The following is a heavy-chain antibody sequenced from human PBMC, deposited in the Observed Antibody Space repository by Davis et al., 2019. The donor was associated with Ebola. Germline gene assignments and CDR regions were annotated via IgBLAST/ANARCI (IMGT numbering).Heavy chain of an antibody. Sequence: GGSLRLSCAASGFTFGSYAMSWVRQAPGKGLEWVSAISDSGDSTYYADSVKGRFTISRDISKNTLYLQMNSLRAEDTAVYYCAKQRGVGAIDYDYWGRGTVVTVSS. J-gene: IGHJ4*02. CDR1: GFTFGSYA. CDR2: ISDSGDST. D-gene: IGHD1-26*01. V-gene: IGHV3-23*01. CDR3: AKQRGVGAIDYDY.